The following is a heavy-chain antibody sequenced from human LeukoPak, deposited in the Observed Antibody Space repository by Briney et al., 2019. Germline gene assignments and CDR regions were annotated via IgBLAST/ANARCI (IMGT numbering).Heavy chain of an antibody. CDR3: AKDRGGDSSGYYRGIFDY. V-gene: IGHV3-23*01. CDR1: GFTFSSYA. D-gene: IGHD3-22*01. CDR2: ISGSGGST. J-gene: IGHJ4*02. Sequence: GGSLRLSCAASGFTFSSYAMSWVRQAPGKGLEWVSAISGSGGSTYYADSVKGRFTISRDNSKNTLYLQMNSLRAEDTAVYYCAKDRGGDSSGYYRGIFDYWGQGTLVTVSS.